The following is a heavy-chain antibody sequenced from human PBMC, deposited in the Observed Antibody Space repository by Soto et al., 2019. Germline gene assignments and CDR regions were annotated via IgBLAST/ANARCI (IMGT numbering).Heavy chain of an antibody. Sequence: ASVKVSCKASGYTFTGYYMHWVRQAPGQGLEWMGWINPNSGGTNYAQKFQGWVTMTRDTSISTAYMELSRLRSDDTAVYYCATSSGLSGQYSALPDNWGQGTLVTVSS. J-gene: IGHJ4*02. V-gene: IGHV1-2*04. CDR3: ATSSGLSGQYSALPDN. CDR2: INPNSGGT. D-gene: IGHD5-12*01. CDR1: GYTFTGYY.